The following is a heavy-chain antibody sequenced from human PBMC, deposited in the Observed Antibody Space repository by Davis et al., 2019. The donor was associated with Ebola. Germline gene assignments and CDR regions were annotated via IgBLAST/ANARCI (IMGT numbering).Heavy chain of an antibody. D-gene: IGHD6-13*01. Sequence: PGGSLRLSCAASGFTFSSYAIHWVRQAPDEGLEWVTLISYDGSTRSYVDSVKGRFDISRDNSKKMVYLHMNSLRPEDTAVYFCASLYSSRAAGFGLDVWGQGTTVTVSS. CDR1: GFTFSSYA. V-gene: IGHV3-30*03. J-gene: IGHJ6*02. CDR2: ISYDGSTR. CDR3: ASLYSSRAAGFGLDV.